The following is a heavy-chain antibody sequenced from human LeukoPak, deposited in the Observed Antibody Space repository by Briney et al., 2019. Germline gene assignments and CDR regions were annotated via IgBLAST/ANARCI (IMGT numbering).Heavy chain of an antibody. CDR3: AIGMPAAMV. D-gene: IGHD2-2*01. Sequence: GGSLRLSCVASGFTFSSYWMHWVRQAPGKGLVWVSRINSDGSSTSCADSVKGRSTISRDNAKNTLYLQMNSLRAEDTAVYYCAIGMPAAMVWGQGTLVTVSS. J-gene: IGHJ4*02. CDR2: INSDGSST. V-gene: IGHV3-74*01. CDR1: GFTFSSYW.